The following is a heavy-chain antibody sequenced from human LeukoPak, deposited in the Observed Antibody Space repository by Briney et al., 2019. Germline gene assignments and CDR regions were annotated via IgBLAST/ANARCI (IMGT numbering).Heavy chain of an antibody. V-gene: IGHV3-23*01. CDR1: GFTLSSYA. CDR2: ISASGADT. CDR3: AKQLDSGNYYPTGDDY. Sequence: GGSLRLSCAASGFTLSSYATSWVRQAPGEGLEWVSSISASGADTYYADSVKGRLTISRDASKNTLYLQMNSLRDEDTAVYYCAKQLDSGNYYPTGDDYWGQGTLVTVSS. D-gene: IGHD3-10*01. J-gene: IGHJ4*02.